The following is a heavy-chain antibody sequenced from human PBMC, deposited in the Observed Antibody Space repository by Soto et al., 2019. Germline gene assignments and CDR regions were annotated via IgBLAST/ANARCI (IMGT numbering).Heavy chain of an antibody. CDR3: SSEYDYGDLNYYHYGMDV. V-gene: IGHV3-48*02. J-gene: IGHJ6*02. CDR2: ISSSSSTI. Sequence: EVQLVESGGGLVQPGGSLRLSCAASGFTFSSYSMNWVRQAPGKGLEWVSYISSSSSTIYYADCVKGRFTISRDNAKNSLYLPMNSLRDEDTAVYYCSSEYDYGDLNYYHYGMDVWGQGTTVSVSS. CDR1: GFTFSSYS. D-gene: IGHD4-17*01.